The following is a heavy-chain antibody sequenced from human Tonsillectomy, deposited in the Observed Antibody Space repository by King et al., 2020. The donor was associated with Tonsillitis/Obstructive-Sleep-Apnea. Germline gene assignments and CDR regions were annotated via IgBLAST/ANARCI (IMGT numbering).Heavy chain of an antibody. J-gene: IGHJ4*02. Sequence: VQLVESGGGLVQPGGSLRLSCAASGFTFTNYAMSWVRQAPGKGLEWVSAITGNGVGTYYADSVKGRFTISRDNSKNTLNLQVNSLRAEDTAIYYCATSGDLPTPITRGSDSWGQGALVTVSS. CDR2: ITGNGVGT. V-gene: IGHV3-23*04. CDR1: GFTFTNYA. CDR3: ATSGDLPTPITRGSDS. D-gene: IGHD2-15*01.